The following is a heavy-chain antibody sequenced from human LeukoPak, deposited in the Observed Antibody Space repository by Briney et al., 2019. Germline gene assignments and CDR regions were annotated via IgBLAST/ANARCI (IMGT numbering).Heavy chain of an antibody. V-gene: IGHV1-18*01. CDR2: ISTYNGNT. CDR1: GYTFTTYG. D-gene: IGHD5-18*01. CDR3: ARDRMDTGTYFDY. J-gene: IGHJ4*02. Sequence: ASVKVSCKSSGYTFTTYGITWVRQAPGQGLEWMGWISTYNGNTNCAQKLQGRVTMTTDTSTSTAYMELRSLRSDDTAMYYCARDRMDTGTYFDYWGQGTLVTVSS.